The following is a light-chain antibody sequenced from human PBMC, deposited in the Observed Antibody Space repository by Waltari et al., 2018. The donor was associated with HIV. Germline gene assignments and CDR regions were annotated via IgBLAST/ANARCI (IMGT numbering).Light chain of an antibody. V-gene: IGLV2-11*01. J-gene: IGLJ2*01. CDR1: SSAVGGYNY. Sequence: QSALTQPRSVSGSPGQSVTVSCTGTSSAVGGYNYVSWYQQHPGKAPKLMIYDVNKRPSGVPDRFSGSKSGNTASLTISGLQAEDEADYYCCSYAGNYTLVFGGGTKPTVL. CDR3: CSYAGNYTLV. CDR2: DVN.